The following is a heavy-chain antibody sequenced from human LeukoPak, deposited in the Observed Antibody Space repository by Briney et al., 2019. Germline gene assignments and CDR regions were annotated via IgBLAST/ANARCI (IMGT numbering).Heavy chain of an antibody. CDR1: GGSISSGGYY. CDR2: IYYSGST. CDR3: AGVGLRSENAFDI. Sequence: SETLSLTCTVSGGSISSGGYYWSWIRQHPGKGLEWIGYIYYSGSTYYDPSLKSRVTISVDTSKNQFSLKLSSVTAADTAVYYCAGVGLRSENAFDIWGQGTMVTVSS. J-gene: IGHJ3*02. D-gene: IGHD3-10*02. V-gene: IGHV4-31*03.